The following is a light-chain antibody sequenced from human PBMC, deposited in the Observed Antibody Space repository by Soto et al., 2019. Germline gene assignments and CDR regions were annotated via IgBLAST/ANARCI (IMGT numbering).Light chain of an antibody. CDR3: LQYHNWPPWT. V-gene: IGKV3-15*01. CDR2: DAS. Sequence: EIVMTQSPATLSVSPGERATLSCRASQSVTTNLAWYQQKLGQAPRLLIYDASTRAKGVPDRFSGSASGTEFTLTITGLQSDDYAVYYCLQYHNWPPWTFGHGTNVDIK. CDR1: QSVTTN. J-gene: IGKJ1*01.